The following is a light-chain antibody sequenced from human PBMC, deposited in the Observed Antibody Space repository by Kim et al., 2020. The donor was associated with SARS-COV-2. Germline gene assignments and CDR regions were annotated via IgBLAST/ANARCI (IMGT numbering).Light chain of an antibody. V-gene: IGKV3-15*01. CDR3: QQYNNGVT. CDR2: AAS. CDR1: QNVRVD. J-gene: IGKJ4*01. Sequence: PVSPGERAPLSCGASQNVRVDLAWYQQKPGQPPRLLIYAASTRATGIPARFSGSGSGTDFTLTIYSLQSEDFALYYCQQYNNGVTFGGGTKVDIK.